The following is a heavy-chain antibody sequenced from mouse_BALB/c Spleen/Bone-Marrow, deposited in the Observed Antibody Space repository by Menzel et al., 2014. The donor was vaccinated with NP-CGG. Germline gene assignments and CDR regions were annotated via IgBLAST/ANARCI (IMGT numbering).Heavy chain of an antibody. Sequence: EVQLQQSGPELVKPGASVKISCKASEYTFTDYNMHWVEQSHGKSLEWIGYIYPYSGGTGYNQKFKSKATLTVDDSSFTAYMELRSLTTEDSAVYYCARSGIPYAMDYWGQGTSVTVSS. CDR3: ARSGIPYAMDY. CDR1: EYTFTDYN. D-gene: IGHD5-2*01. J-gene: IGHJ4*01. V-gene: IGHV1S29*02. CDR2: IYPYSGGT.